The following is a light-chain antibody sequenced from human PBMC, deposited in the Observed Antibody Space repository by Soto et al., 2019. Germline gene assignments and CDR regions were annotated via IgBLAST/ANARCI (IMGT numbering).Light chain of an antibody. Sequence: DIQMTQSPSSLSASVGDRVTITCRASQGIRNDLGWYQQKPEKAPKRLSYAASSLQSGVPSRFSGSGSGTEFTLTIRSLQPQEFPTDYFLQHKRYPWPFGQGTKVEIK. CDR1: QGIRND. V-gene: IGKV1-17*01. J-gene: IGKJ1*01. CDR3: LQHKRYPWP. CDR2: AAS.